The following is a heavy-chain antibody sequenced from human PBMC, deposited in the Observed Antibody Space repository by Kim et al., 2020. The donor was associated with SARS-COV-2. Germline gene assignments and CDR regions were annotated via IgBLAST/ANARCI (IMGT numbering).Heavy chain of an antibody. V-gene: IGHV7-4-1*02. J-gene: IGHJ5*02. CDR3: AREFGAPGAIKTNWLDP. Sequence: ASVKVSCKAFGYRFSHDGMIWVRQAPGQGLEWMGWIDTNTGTPTYAEGFRGRFVFSLDTSVSTAYLQINNLKAEDTATYYCAREFGAPGAIKTNWLDPWGQGTLVTVSS. CDR2: IDTNTGTP. CDR1: GYRFSHDG. D-gene: IGHD3-3*01.